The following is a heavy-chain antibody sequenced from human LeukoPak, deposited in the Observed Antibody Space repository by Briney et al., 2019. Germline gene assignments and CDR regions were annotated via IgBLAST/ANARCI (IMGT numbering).Heavy chain of an antibody. CDR2: IIPIFGTA. CDR1: GGTFSSYG. Sequence: SVKVSCKASGGTFSSYGISLVRQAPGQGLEWMGGIIPIFGTANYAQKFQGRVTITADESTSTAYMELSSLRSEDTAVYYCAREPHDSGTLKGGYYYYYMDVWGKGTTVTVSS. D-gene: IGHD3-10*01. CDR3: AREPHDSGTLKGGYYYYYMDV. V-gene: IGHV1-69*01. J-gene: IGHJ6*03.